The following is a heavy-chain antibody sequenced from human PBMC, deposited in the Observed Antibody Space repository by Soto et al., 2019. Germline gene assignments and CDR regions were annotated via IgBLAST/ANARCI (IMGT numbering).Heavy chain of an antibody. CDR1: GFSFSNFA. CDR3: AKDYASTWYWYFDP. V-gene: IGHV3-23*01. Sequence: GGSLRLSCAASGFSFSNFAMSWVRQAPGAGLEWVSSISGSGDKTYYLDSVKGRFTISRDNSKNTLYLHMNSLGAEDTAVYFCAKDYASTWYWYFDPWGQGTLVTVSS. CDR2: ISGSGDKT. J-gene: IGHJ5*02. D-gene: IGHD6-13*01.